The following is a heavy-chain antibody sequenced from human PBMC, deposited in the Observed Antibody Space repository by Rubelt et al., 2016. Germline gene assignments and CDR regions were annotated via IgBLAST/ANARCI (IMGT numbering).Heavy chain of an antibody. Sequence: QVQLQESGPGLVKPSETLSLTCTVSGGSISRYYWSWIRQSPGKGLEWIGYIYYTGSTNYNPSLKSRVTISVDTSKNQFSLKLSSVTAADTAVYYCARGGGSGSYFDYWGQGTLVTVSS. CDR2: IYYTGST. CDR3: ARGGGSGSYFDY. J-gene: IGHJ4*02. CDR1: GGSISRYY. V-gene: IGHV4-59*08. D-gene: IGHD3-10*01.